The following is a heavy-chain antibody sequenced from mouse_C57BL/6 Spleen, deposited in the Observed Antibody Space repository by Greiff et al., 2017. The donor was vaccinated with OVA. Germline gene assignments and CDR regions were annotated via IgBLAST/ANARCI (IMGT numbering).Heavy chain of an antibody. V-gene: IGHV1-69*01. CDR3: AKGVGYPYYLDY. CDR1: GYTFTSYW. D-gene: IGHD2-14*01. Sequence: QVQLQQPGAELVMPGASVKLSCKASGYTFTSYWMHWVKQRPGQGLEWIGEIDPSDSYTNYNQKFKGKSTLTVDKSSSTAYMQLSSLTSEDSAVYYWAKGVGYPYYLDYWGQGTTLTVSS. CDR2: IDPSDSYT. J-gene: IGHJ2*01.